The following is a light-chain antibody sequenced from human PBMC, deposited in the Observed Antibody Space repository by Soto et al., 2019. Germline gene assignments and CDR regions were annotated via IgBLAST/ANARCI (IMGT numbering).Light chain of an antibody. CDR2: FNNDGSH. CDR1: SGHSSYA. CDR3: QTWGTGIGV. J-gene: IGLJ3*02. V-gene: IGLV4-69*01. Sequence: QSVLTQSPSASASLGASVKLTCTLSSGHSSYAIAWHQQQPEKGPRYLMKFNNDGSHSKGDGIPDRFSGSSSGAERYLTISSLQSEDEADYYCQTWGTGIGVFGGGTKVTVL.